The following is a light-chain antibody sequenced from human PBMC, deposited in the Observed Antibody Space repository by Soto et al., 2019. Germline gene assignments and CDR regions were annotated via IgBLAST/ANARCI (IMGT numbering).Light chain of an antibody. J-gene: IGKJ1*01. V-gene: IGKV3-20*01. CDR2: GAS. CDR3: QQYGSSPRT. CDR1: QSVSSSY. Sequence: EIVLTQSPDTLSLSPGERATLSCRASQSVSSSYIAWYQQKPGQAPSLLIYGASFRATGIPDRFSGSGSGTDFTLTISRLEPEDFAVYYCQQYGSSPRTFGQGTKVDNK.